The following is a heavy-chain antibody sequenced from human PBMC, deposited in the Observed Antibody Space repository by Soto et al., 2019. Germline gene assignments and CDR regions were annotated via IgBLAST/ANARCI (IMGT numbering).Heavy chain of an antibody. D-gene: IGHD2-2*01. V-gene: IGHV4-30-4*01. CDR1: GCSISDDSY. CDR3: ARDEYQLLSSASWFDS. Sequence: SETLSLTCTVSGCSISDDSYWSWIRQTPGKGLEWIGYIYHTGNTYYNPSLRSRVSISVDKSKSQFSLKLISVTAADTAVYFCARDEYQLLSSASWFDSWGQGTLVTVS. CDR2: IYHTGNT. J-gene: IGHJ5*01.